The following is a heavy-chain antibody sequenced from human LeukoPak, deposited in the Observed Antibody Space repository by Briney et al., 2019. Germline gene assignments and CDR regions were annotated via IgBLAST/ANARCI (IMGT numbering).Heavy chain of an antibody. V-gene: IGHV4-34*01. J-gene: IGHJ4*02. CDR2: INHSGST. Sequence: PWETLSLTCAVYGGSFSGYYWSWIRQPPGKGLEWIGEINHSGSTNYNPSLKSRLTISVDTSKNRFSLKLSSVTAADTAVYYCARWPLGYCSSTSCYSLWGQGTLVTVSS. D-gene: IGHD2-2*01. CDR3: ARWPLGYCSSTSCYSL. CDR1: GGSFSGYY.